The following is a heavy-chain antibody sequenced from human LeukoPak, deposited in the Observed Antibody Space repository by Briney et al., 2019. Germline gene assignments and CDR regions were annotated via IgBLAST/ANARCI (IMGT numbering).Heavy chain of an antibody. J-gene: IGHJ4*02. Sequence: PGGSLRLSCAASGFTFSSYAMHWVRQAPGKGLEWVAVISYDGSNKYYADSVKGRFTISRDNSKNTLYLQMNSLRAEDTAVYYCAREDTAMVTAFDYWGQGTLVTGPS. CDR2: ISYDGSNK. CDR1: GFTFSSYA. V-gene: IGHV3-30-3*01. CDR3: AREDTAMVTAFDY. D-gene: IGHD5-18*01.